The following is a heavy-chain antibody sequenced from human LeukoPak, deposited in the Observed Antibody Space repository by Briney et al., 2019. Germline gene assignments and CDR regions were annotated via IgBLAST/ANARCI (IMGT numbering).Heavy chain of an antibody. Sequence: SVKVSCKASGGTFSSYAISWVRQAPGQGLEWMGGIIPIFGTANYAQKFQGRVTITADESTSTAYMELRSLRSDDTAAYYCARYDYDSSADYWGQGTLVTVSS. CDR3: ARYDYDSSADY. CDR1: GGTFSSYA. D-gene: IGHD3-22*01. V-gene: IGHV1-69*01. J-gene: IGHJ4*02. CDR2: IIPIFGTA.